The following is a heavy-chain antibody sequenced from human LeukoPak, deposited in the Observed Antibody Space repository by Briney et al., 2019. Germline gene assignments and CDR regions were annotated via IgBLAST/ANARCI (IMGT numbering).Heavy chain of an antibody. D-gene: IGHD6-19*01. Sequence: ASVKVSCKASGGTFSSYAISWGRQAPGQGLEWMGRIIPILGIANYAQKFQGRVTITADKSTSTAYMELSSLRSEDTAVYYCARNEQWLEGKFDPWGQGTLVTVSS. V-gene: IGHV1-69*04. CDR1: GGTFSSYA. CDR3: ARNEQWLEGKFDP. J-gene: IGHJ5*02. CDR2: IIPILGIA.